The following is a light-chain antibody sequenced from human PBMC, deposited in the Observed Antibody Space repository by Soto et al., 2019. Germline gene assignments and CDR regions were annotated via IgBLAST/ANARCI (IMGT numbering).Light chain of an antibody. CDR1: SGTIASNY. J-gene: IGLJ2*01. CDR3: QSYDSSNVV. CDR2: EDN. Sequence: NFMLTQPNSVSESPGKTVTISCTRSSGTIASNYVQWYQHRPGSAPTTVIYEDNQRPSGVPDRFSGSIDSSSKSASLTISGLKTEDEADYYCQSYDSSNVVFGGGTKVTVL. V-gene: IGLV6-57*03.